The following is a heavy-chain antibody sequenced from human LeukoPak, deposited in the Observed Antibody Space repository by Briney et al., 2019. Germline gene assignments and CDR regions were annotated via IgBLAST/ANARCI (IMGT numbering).Heavy chain of an antibody. V-gene: IGHV4-4*02. Sequence: PSETLSLTCAVAGGSIISFWWSWVRQPPGKGLERIGEINHRGTTNSDTSLKSRVTMSVDTSKNQLSLTLSSVTAADTGVYYCARHLGTPGTRGFDYWGQGIQVTVSS. CDR3: ARHLGTPGTRGFDY. J-gene: IGHJ4*02. D-gene: IGHD1-1*01. CDR1: GGSIISFW. CDR2: INHRGTT.